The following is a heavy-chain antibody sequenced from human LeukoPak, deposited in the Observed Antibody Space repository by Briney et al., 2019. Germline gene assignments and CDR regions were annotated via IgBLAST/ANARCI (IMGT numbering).Heavy chain of an antibody. V-gene: IGHV4-4*07. D-gene: IGHD2-15*01. Sequence: SSETLSLTCTVSGGSISSYYWSWIRQPAGKGLEWIGRIYTSGSTNYTPSLKSRVTMSVDTSKNQFSLKLSSVTAADTAVYYCARVRYCSGGSCYSGGYFDYWGQGTLVTVSS. J-gene: IGHJ4*02. CDR2: IYTSGST. CDR1: GGSISSYY. CDR3: ARVRYCSGGSCYSGGYFDY.